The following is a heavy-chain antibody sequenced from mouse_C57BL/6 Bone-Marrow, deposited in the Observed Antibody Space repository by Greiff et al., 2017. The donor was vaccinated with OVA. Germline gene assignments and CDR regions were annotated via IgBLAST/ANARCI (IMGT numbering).Heavy chain of an antibody. CDR2: LNPGSGGT. CDR3: ARGAMDY. CDR1: GYAFTNYL. J-gene: IGHJ4*01. V-gene: IGHV1-54*01. Sequence: VQLQQSGAELVRPGTSVKVSCKASGYAFTNYLIEWVKQRPGQGLEWIGVLNPGSGGTNYNEKFKGKATLTADKSSSTAYMQLSSLTSEDSAVYFCARGAMDYWGQGTSVTVSS.